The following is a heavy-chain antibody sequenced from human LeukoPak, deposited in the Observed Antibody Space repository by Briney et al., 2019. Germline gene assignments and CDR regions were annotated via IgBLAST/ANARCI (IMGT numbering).Heavy chain of an antibody. Sequence: PGESLKISCKGSGYTFTTYWIAWVRQMPGKGLEWVGIIYPGDSDTRYSPSFQGQVTISADKSIGTAYLQWSSLKASDTAMYYCARQYSGFDYWGQGTLVTVSS. CDR2: IYPGDSDT. CDR1: GYTFTTYW. V-gene: IGHV5-51*01. CDR3: ARQYSGFDY. J-gene: IGHJ4*02. D-gene: IGHD5-12*01.